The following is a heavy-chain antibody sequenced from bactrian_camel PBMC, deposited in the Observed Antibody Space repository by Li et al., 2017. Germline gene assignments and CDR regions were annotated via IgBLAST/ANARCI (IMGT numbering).Heavy chain of an antibody. Sequence: VQLVESGRGSVQAGGSLRLSCGASGSIYGDACVGWLRQAPGKEREGVAAIDSDGIASYADSVQGRFTVSKDMDKNILYLQMDDLQPEDTAMYHCAVAYVCSTIQYAFSNVDYLGQGTQVTVS. CDR1: GSIYGDAC. V-gene: IGHV3S53*01. CDR2: IDSDGIA. D-gene: IGHD3*01. J-gene: IGHJ4*01.